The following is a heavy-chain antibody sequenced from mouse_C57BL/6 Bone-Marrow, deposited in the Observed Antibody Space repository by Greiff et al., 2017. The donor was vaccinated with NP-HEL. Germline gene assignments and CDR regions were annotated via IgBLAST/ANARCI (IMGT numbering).Heavy chain of an antibody. V-gene: IGHV1-4*01. Sequence: QVQLQQSGAELARPGASVQMSCKASVYTFTSYTMHWVQQRPGQGLAWIGYINPSSGYPKYNQKFKDEATLTADKSSSTAYMQLSSLTSEDSAVYYCATYYGSSFYYYAMDYWGQGTSVTVSS. CDR1: VYTFTSYT. CDR3: ATYYGSSFYYYAMDY. D-gene: IGHD1-1*01. J-gene: IGHJ4*01. CDR2: INPSSGYP.